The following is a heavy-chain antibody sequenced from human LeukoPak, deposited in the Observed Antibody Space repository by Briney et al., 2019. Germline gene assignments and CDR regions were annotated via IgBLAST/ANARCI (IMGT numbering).Heavy chain of an antibody. J-gene: IGHJ4*02. CDR2: IYSGDSDT. D-gene: IGHD4-17*01. CDR3: ARLPDGDYVDY. CDR1: GYSFTSYW. V-gene: IGHV5-51*01. Sequence: GESLDISCNGSGYSFTSYWIGWVRLMTGKGLEWMGIIYSGDSDTRYSPSFRGQVTISADKSISTAYLQWSSLKASDTAMYYCARLPDGDYVDYWGQGTLVTVSS.